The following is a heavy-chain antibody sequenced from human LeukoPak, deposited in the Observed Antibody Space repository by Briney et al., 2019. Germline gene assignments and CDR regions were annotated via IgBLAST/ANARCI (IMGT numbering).Heavy chain of an antibody. J-gene: IGHJ4*02. CDR1: GFTFDDYG. CDR2: ISASGDKT. CDR3: AKDGTNYGLGTSFDN. Sequence: PGGSLRLSCAASGFTFDDYGMSWVRQAPGKGLEWVAAISASGDKTYYADSVKGRFIISRDNSKTTLFLQLNSLGAGDSAVFYCAKDGTNYGLGTSFDNWGQGTLVTVSS. D-gene: IGHD3-10*01. V-gene: IGHV3-23*01.